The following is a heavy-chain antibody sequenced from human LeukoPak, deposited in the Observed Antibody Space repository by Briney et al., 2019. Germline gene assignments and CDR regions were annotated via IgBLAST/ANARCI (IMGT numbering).Heavy chain of an antibody. Sequence: PGRSLGLSRAASGFTFSPYAMLCVRQASGKGLEWVASISEDGNNKDYAESAKRRFTISRDNSRNTLYVYLQMDSLRVEDTALYFCARGAIVGPTYWLDPWGQGTLVTVSS. D-gene: IGHD1-26*01. CDR2: ISEDGNNK. CDR3: ARGAIVGPTYWLDP. CDR1: GFTFSPYA. V-gene: IGHV3-30-3*01. J-gene: IGHJ5*02.